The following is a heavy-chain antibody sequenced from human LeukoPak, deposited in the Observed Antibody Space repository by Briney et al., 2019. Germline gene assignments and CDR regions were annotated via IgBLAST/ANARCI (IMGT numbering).Heavy chain of an antibody. J-gene: IGHJ3*01. Sequence: GGSLRLSCAASGFTFSDYNMNWVRQAPGEGLEWVSYITNGGSTIHHADSVKGRFTISRDNAKKTLYLQMNSLRAEDTAVYYCARSIGLTGGGVDVWGQGTMVTVSS. CDR1: GFTFSDYN. CDR2: ITNGGSTI. D-gene: IGHD2-8*02. CDR3: ARSIGLTGGGVDV. V-gene: IGHV3-11*01.